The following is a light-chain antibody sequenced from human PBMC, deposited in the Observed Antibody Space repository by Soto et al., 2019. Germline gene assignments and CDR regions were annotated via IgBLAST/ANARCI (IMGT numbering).Light chain of an antibody. CDR2: LGS. CDR1: QSLLHSNGHKY. CDR3: MQALQTPRT. J-gene: IGKJ2*02. Sequence: DILMTQSPLSLPVTPGEPASISCRSSQSLLHSNGHKYLDWYLQKPGQSPQLLIYLGSNRASGVPDRFSGSGSGTDFTLKISRVEAEDVGVYYCMQALQTPRTFRQGTTVEIK. V-gene: IGKV2-28*01.